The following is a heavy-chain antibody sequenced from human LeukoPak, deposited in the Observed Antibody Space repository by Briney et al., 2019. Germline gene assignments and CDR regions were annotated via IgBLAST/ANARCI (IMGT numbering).Heavy chain of an antibody. J-gene: IGHJ4*02. CDR3: AREGLLWFGEPSPYDY. Sequence: GASVKVSCKASGYTFTSYGISWVRQAPGQGLEWMGWISAYNGNTNYAQKLQGRVTMTTDTSTSTAYMELRSLRSDDTAMYYCAREGLLWFGEPSPYDYWGQGTLVTVSS. CDR2: ISAYNGNT. D-gene: IGHD3-10*01. CDR1: GYTFTSYG. V-gene: IGHV1-18*01.